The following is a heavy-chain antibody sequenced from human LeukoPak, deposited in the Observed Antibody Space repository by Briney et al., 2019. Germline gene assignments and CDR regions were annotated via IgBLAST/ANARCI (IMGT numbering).Heavy chain of an antibody. J-gene: IGHJ4*02. D-gene: IGHD3-3*01. V-gene: IGHV1-18*01. Sequence: GASVKVSCKASGYTFTSYGISWVRQAPGQGLEWMGWISAYNGNTNYAQKLQGRVTMTTDTSTSTAYMELRSLRSDDTAVYYCARDHYDFWSGYYGHFDYWGQGTLVTVSS. CDR3: ARDHYDFWSGYYGHFDY. CDR1: GYTFTSYG. CDR2: ISAYNGNT.